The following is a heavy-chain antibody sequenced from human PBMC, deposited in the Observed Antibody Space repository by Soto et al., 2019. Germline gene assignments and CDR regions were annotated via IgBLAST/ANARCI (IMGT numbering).Heavy chain of an antibody. CDR1: GFTFSSYG. CDR3: ARDLSALRPFLDY. Sequence: GGSLRLSCAASGFTFSSYGMHWVRQAPGKGLEWVAVIWYDGSNKYYADSVKGRFTISRDNSKNTLYLQMNSLRAEDTAVYYCARDLSALRPFLDYWGQGTLVTVSS. J-gene: IGHJ4*02. D-gene: IGHD3-3*01. V-gene: IGHV3-33*01. CDR2: IWYDGSNK.